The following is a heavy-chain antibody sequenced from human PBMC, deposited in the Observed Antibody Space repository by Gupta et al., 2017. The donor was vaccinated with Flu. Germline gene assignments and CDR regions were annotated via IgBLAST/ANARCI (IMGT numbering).Heavy chain of an antibody. Sequence: QVQLQESGPGLVKPSETLSLTCTVSNEAIRSYYWSWLRQPAGKGLEWLGRVHASGNANYNPSLKSRVAMSVAASKNQFSLYLTSVTAADTAVYYCARDRVVVVAGNEHHWVDPWGQGTLVIVSS. J-gene: IGHJ5*02. CDR2: VHASGNA. CDR1: NEAIRSYY. D-gene: IGHD2-15*01. CDR3: ARDRVVVVAGNEHHWVDP. V-gene: IGHV4-4*07.